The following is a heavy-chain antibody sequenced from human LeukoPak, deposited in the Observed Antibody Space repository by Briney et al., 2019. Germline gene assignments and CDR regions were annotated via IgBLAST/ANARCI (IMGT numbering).Heavy chain of an antibody. CDR3: ARVAEAAAFDS. J-gene: IGHJ4*02. CDR1: GFTVSSNY. Sequence: PGGSLRLSCAASGFTVSSNYMSWVRQAPGKGLEWVSVIYSGGSTYYADSVKGRFTISRDNSKNTLYLQMNSLKPEDTAVYYCARVAEAAAFDSWGQGTLVTASS. V-gene: IGHV3-66*01. CDR2: IYSGGST. D-gene: IGHD6-13*01.